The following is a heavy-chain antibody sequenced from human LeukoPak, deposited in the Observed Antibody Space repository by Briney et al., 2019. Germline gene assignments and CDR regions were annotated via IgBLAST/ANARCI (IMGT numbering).Heavy chain of an antibody. D-gene: IGHD4-17*01. V-gene: IGHV4-59*01. CDR3: ASYGDYEGWFDP. CDR2: IYSSGST. J-gene: IGHJ5*02. CDR1: GVSFSGYY. Sequence: PSETLSLTCTVSGVSFSGYYWNWIRQPHGKVLEWIGYIYSSGSTNYNPSLKSRVTISLDTSKNQFSLKLSSVTAADTAVYYCASYGDYEGWFDPWGQGILVTVSS.